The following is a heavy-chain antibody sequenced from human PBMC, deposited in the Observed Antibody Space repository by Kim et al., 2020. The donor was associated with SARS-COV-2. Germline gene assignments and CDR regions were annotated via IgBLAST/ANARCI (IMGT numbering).Heavy chain of an antibody. Sequence: ASVKVSCKVSGYTLTELSMHWVRQAPGKGLEWMGGFDPEDGETIYAQKFQGRVTMTEDTSTDTAYMELSSLRSEDTAVYYCATHYYGSGSYYNQFDYWGQGTLVTVSS. CDR3: ATHYYGSGSYYNQFDY. J-gene: IGHJ4*02. V-gene: IGHV1-24*01. CDR2: FDPEDGET. D-gene: IGHD3-10*01. CDR1: GYTLTELS.